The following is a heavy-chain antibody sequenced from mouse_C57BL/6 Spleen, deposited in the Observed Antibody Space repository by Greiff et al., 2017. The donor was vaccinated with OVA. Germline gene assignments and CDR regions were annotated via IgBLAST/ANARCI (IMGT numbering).Heavy chain of an antibody. J-gene: IGHJ2*01. V-gene: IGHV6-3*01. CDR3: TATVVGGDYFDY. CDR2: IRLKSDNYAT. D-gene: IGHD1-1*01. CDR1: GFTFSNYW. Sequence: EVMLVESGGGLVQPGGSMKLSCVASGFTFSNYWMNWVRQSPEKGLEWVAQIRLKSDNYATHYAESVKGRFTISRDDSKSSVYLQMNNLRAEDTGIYYCTATVVGGDYFDYWGQGTTLTVSS.